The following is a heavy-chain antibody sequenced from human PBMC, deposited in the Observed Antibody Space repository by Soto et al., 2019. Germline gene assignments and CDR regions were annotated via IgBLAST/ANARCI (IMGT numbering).Heavy chain of an antibody. Sequence: GGSLRLSCAASGFRFSNYAMNWVRQAPGKGLEWVSALTGSGGSTYYADSVKGRFTISRDNSKNTLYLQMNSLRAEDTAVYYCAKSPTSVSWTFDYWGQGTLVTVSS. V-gene: IGHV3-23*01. D-gene: IGHD1-1*01. CDR2: LTGSGGST. CDR1: GFRFSNYA. J-gene: IGHJ4*02. CDR3: AKSPTSVSWTFDY.